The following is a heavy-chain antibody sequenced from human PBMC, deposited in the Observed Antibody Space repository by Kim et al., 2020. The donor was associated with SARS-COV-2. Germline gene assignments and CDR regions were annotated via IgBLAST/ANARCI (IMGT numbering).Heavy chain of an antibody. V-gene: IGHV3-48*02. CDR2: I. J-gene: IGHJ5*02. CDR3: ARAFDSALDL. Sequence: IYYADPVKGRFTISRDNARNALYLQMNSLSDGDTAVYFCARAFDSALDLCGQGTLVTVSS.